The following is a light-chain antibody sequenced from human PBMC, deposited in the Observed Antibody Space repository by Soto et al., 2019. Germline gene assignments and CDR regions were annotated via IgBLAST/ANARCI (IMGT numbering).Light chain of an antibody. V-gene: IGKV3-11*01. J-gene: IGKJ2*01. CDR3: QQRTDWPPVYT. Sequence: EIVLTQSPVTLSLSPGERATLSCRASQSVSSFLAWYQHKPGQPPRLLIYDVSNRAAGIPARFSGSGSGTDFILTISSLEPEDFAVYYCQQRTDWPPVYTFGQGTKLDIK. CDR1: QSVSSF. CDR2: DVS.